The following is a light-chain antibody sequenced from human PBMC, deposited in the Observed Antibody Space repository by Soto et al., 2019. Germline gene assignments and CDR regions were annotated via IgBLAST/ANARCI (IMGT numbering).Light chain of an antibody. CDR1: SSDVGSYNS. CDR3: SSYTHSTTLV. V-gene: IGLV2-18*02. CDR2: DVS. J-gene: IGLJ2*01. Sequence: QSVLTQPPSVSGSPGQSVTISCTGTSSDVGSYNSVSWYQQPPGTAPKLMIYDVSNRPSGVPDRFSGSTSGNTPPPPLPALQAEDEADYYCSSYTHSTTLVFGGGTKLTVL.